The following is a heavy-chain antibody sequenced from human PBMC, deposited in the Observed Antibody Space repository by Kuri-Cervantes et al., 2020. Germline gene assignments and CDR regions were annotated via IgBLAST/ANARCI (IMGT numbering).Heavy chain of an antibody. CDR2: IYYSGST. J-gene: IGHJ5*02. CDR3: ARGGLGYQNWFDP. V-gene: IGHV4-30-4*08. Sequence: LRLSCAVYGGSFSGYYWSWIRQPPGKGLEWIGYIYYSGSTYYNPSLKSRVTISVDTSKNQFSLKLSSVTAADTAVYYCARGGLGYQNWFDPWGQGTLVTVSS. D-gene: IGHD5-12*01. CDR1: GGSFSGYY.